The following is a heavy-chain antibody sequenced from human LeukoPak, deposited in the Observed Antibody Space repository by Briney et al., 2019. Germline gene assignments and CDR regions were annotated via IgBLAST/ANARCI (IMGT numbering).Heavy chain of an antibody. D-gene: IGHD3-22*01. CDR3: ASTYDSSGSYAFDI. CDR2: IIPIFGTA. J-gene: IGHJ3*02. V-gene: IGHV1-69*05. Sequence: ASVKVSCKASGGTFSSYAISWVRQAPGQGLEWMGGIIPIFGTANYAQKFQGRVTITTDESTSTAYMELSSLRSEDTAVYYCASTYDSSGSYAFDIWGQGTMVTVSS. CDR1: GGTFSSYA.